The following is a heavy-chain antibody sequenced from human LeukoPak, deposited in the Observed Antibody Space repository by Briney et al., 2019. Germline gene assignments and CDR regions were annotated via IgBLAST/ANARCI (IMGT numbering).Heavy chain of an antibody. Sequence: ASVKVSCKASGYTFTSYDINWVRRATGQGLEWMGWMNPNSGNTGYAQKFQGRVTMTRNTSISTAYMELSSLRSEDTAVYYCARGSKYSGYEFDYWGQGTLVTVSS. CDR3: ARGSKYSGYEFDY. CDR2: MNPNSGNT. J-gene: IGHJ4*02. CDR1: GYTFTSYD. V-gene: IGHV1-8*01. D-gene: IGHD5-12*01.